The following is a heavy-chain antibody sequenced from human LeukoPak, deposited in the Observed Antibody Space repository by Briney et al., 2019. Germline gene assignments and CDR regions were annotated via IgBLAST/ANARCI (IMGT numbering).Heavy chain of an antibody. D-gene: IGHD6-19*01. CDR3: ASFSSGWYVY. V-gene: IGHV1-8*01. CDR1: GYTFTSYD. J-gene: IGHJ4*02. Sequence: GDSVKVYCKDSGYTFTSYDINWVRQATGQGLEWMGWMNPNSGNTGYAQKFQVRVTMTRNTSITTAYMELSSLRSEDTAVYYCASFSSGWYVYWGQGTLVTVSS. CDR2: MNPNSGNT.